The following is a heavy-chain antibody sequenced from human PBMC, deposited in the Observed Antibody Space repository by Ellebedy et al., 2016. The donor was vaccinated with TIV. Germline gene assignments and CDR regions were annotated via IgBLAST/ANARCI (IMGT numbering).Heavy chain of an antibody. CDR2: MYYSANT. J-gene: IGHJ6*02. V-gene: IGHV4-39*07. CDR1: GLSISSSSYY. Sequence: MPSETLSLTCTVSGLSISSSSYYWGWFRQPPGKGLEWIGSMYYSANTHYKPSLKSRVTMSVDTSKNQLSLKLTSVTAADTAVYYCARGAYPFYWYGMDVWGQGTTVTVSS. CDR3: ARGAYPFYWYGMDV.